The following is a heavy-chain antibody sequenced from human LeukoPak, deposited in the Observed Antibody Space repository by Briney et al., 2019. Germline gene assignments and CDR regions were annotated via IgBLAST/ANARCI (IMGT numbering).Heavy chain of an antibody. J-gene: IGHJ4*02. CDR3: ARDGGPGAAAGY. CDR1: GYTFTGYY. D-gene: IGHD3-10*01. CDR2: INPNSGGT. V-gene: IGHV1-2*02. Sequence: ASVKVSCKASGYTFTGYYMHWVRQAPGQGLEWMGWINPNSGGTNYAQKIQGRVTMTRDTSISTAYMELSRLRSDDTAVYYCARDGGPGAAAGYWGQGTLVTVSS.